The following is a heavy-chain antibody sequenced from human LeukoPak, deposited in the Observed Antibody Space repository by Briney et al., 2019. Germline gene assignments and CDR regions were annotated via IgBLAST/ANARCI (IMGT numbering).Heavy chain of an antibody. CDR1: GGSISSYY. CDR2: IYYSGST. V-gene: IGHV4-59*01. CDR3: ARYIAVAGIFDY. D-gene: IGHD6-19*01. Sequence: SETLSLTCTVSGGSISSYYWSWIRQPPGKGLEWIGYIYYSGSTNYNPSLMSRVTISVDTSKNQFSLKLSSVTAADTAVYYCARYIAVAGIFDYWGQGTLVTVSS. J-gene: IGHJ4*02.